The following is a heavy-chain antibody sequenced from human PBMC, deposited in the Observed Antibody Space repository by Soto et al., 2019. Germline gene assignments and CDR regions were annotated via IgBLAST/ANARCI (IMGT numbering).Heavy chain of an antibody. J-gene: IGHJ5*02. CDR3: ARPVRLGDYGDYGWFDP. CDR1: GYSFTNYW. Sequence: EVQLVQSGAEVKKPGESLKISCKASGYSFTNYWIGWVRQMPGKGLEWMGIIYPGDSDTRYSPSFQGQVIISADTSISTAYLQWSSLKASDTAMYYCARPVRLGDYGDYGWFDPWGQGTLVTVSS. CDR2: IYPGDSDT. D-gene: IGHD4-17*01. V-gene: IGHV5-51*03.